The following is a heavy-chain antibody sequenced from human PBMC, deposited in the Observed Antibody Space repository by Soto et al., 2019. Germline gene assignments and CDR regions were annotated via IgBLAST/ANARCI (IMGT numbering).Heavy chain of an antibody. J-gene: IGHJ4*02. CDR2: ISGSGGST. CDR1: GFTVSSNY. D-gene: IGHD4-4*01. CDR3: AKYRNTASADFDY. V-gene: IGHV3-23*01. Sequence: PGGSLRLSCAASGFTVSSNYMSWVRQAPGKGLEWISVISGSGGSTYHADSVKGRFTISRDNSKNTLSLQMSSLRAEDTAVYYCAKYRNTASADFDYWGQGTLVTVSS.